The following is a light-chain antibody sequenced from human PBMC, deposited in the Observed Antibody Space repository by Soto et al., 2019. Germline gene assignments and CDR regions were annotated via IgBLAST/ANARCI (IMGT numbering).Light chain of an antibody. CDR2: DAS. Sequence: DIPMTQFPSTLSASVGARVTITCRASQTTNTLLAWYQQKPGTAPKLLIYDASSLEGGVPSRFSASGSGTEFTLTISILQPADLAPYYCQQYISYPYTFGQGTKVEIK. V-gene: IGKV1-5*01. CDR3: QQYISYPYT. J-gene: IGKJ2*01. CDR1: QTTNTL.